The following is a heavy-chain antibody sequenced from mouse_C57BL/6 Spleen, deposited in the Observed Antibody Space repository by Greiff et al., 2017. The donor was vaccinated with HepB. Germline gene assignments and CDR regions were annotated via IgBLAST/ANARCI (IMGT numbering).Heavy chain of an antibody. Sequence: QVQLQQSGAELARPGASVKLSCKASGYTFTSYGIRWVKQRTGQGLEWIGEIYPRSGNTYYNEKFKGKATLTADKSSSTAYMELRSLTSDDSAGYFCASRFITSVVSTYCAMDYWGQGTSVTVSS. CDR3: ASRFITSVVSTYCAMDY. CDR2: IYPRSGNT. D-gene: IGHD1-1*01. CDR1: GYTFTSYG. J-gene: IGHJ4*01. V-gene: IGHV1-81*01.